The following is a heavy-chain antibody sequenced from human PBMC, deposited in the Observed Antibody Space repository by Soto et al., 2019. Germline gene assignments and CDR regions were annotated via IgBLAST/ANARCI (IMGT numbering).Heavy chain of an antibody. V-gene: IGHV3-74*01. CDR2: INNDGSDT. J-gene: IGHJ5*02. CDR1: GFTFSSYW. CDR3: VRDEPHNWFDP. Sequence: GGSLRLSCAASGFTFSSYWMHWVRQAPGKGLVWVSRINNDGSDTTYADSVKGRFTISRDNAKNTVYLQMNSLRAEDTAVYYRVRDEPHNWFDPWGQGTPVTVSS.